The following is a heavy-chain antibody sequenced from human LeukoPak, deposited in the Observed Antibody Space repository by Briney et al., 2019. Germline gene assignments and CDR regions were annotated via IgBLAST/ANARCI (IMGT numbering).Heavy chain of an antibody. Sequence: SVKVSCKASGGTFSSYAISWVRQAPGQGHEWMGGIIPIFGTANYAQKFQGRVTITADKSTSTAYMELSSLRSEDTAVYYCARGRGDILTGYSDYWGQGTLVTVSS. CDR2: IIPIFGTA. V-gene: IGHV1-69*06. CDR1: GGTFSSYA. CDR3: ARGRGDILTGYSDY. J-gene: IGHJ4*02. D-gene: IGHD3-9*01.